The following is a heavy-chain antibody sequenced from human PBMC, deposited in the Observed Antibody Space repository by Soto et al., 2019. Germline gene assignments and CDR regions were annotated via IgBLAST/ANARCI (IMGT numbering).Heavy chain of an antibody. Sequence: QVQLVESGGGVVQPGRSLRLSCAASGFTFSSYGMHWVRQAPGKGLEWVAVIWYDGSNKYYADSVKGRFTISRDNSKNTRYLQMNSLRAEDTAVYYCASASGSYYYCMDVWGKGTTVTVSS. CDR1: GFTFSSYG. CDR3: ASASGSYYYCMDV. J-gene: IGHJ6*04. CDR2: IWYDGSNK. D-gene: IGHD1-26*01. V-gene: IGHV3-33*01.